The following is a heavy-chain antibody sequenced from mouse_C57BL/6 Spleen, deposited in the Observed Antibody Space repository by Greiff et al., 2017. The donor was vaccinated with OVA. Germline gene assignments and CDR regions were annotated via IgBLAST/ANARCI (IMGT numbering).Heavy chain of an antibody. V-gene: IGHV1-61*01. CDR3: AREGGLRSYWYFDV. CDR2: ISPSDSET. J-gene: IGHJ1*03. Sequence: QVQLQQPGAELVRPGSSVKLSCKASGYTFTSYWMDWVKQRPGQGLEWIGNISPSDSETHYNQKFKDKATLTVDKSSSTAYMQLSSLTSEDSAVYYCAREGGLRSYWYFDVWGTGTTVTVSS. D-gene: IGHD3-1*01. CDR1: GYTFTSYW.